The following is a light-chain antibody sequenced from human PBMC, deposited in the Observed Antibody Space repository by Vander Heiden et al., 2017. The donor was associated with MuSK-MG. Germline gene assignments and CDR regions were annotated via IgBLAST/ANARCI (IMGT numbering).Light chain of an antibody. J-gene: IGLJ2*01. CDR1: ALSAYY. CDR3: SSRDTSGNPL. Sequence: SSELTQDPAVSVALGQTATITCQGDALSAYYATWYQQKPGQAPLRVIATKNNRPSGIPDRISGSTSGNTASLTITGAQAEDEGDYYCSSRDTSGNPLFGGGTKLTVL. V-gene: IGLV3-19*01. CDR2: TKN.